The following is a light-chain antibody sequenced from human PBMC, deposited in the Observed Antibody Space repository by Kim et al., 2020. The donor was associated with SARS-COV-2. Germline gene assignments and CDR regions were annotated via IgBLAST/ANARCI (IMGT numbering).Light chain of an antibody. CDR3: QQYNDWPFT. CDR1: QSLSSN. Sequence: EIVMTQSPATLSVSPGETATLSCRASQSLSSNLAWYQQKPGQAPRLLIYGASSRASGIPARFSGSGSGTEFTLTISSLQSEDFAVYYCQQYNDWPFTFGPGTKVDIK. CDR2: GAS. V-gene: IGKV3-15*01. J-gene: IGKJ3*01.